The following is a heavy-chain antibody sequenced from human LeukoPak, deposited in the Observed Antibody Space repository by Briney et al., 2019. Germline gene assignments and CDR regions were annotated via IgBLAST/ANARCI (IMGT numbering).Heavy chain of an antibody. CDR3: ARSPSYDYVWGSYRYYFDY. J-gene: IGHJ4*02. V-gene: IGHV1-18*01. D-gene: IGHD3-16*02. Sequence: ASVKVSCKASGYTFTSYDINWVRQATGQGLEWMGWISAYNGNTNYAQKLQGRVTMTTDTSTSTAYMELRSLRSDDTAVYYCARSPSYDYVWGSYRYYFDYWGQGTLVTVSS. CDR2: ISAYNGNT. CDR1: GYTFTSYD.